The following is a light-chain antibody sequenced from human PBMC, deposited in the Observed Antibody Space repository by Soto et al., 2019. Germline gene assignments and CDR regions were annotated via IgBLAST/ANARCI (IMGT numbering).Light chain of an antibody. CDR2: DAS. CDR3: QQFKDYVWT. J-gene: IGKJ1*01. Sequence: DIPMTQSPSTLSASVGDRVTITCRASQTIERYMAWYQQKPGRAPSLIIYDASTLERGVPSRISGSGSGTEFTLIISNLQPDDFATYYCQQFKDYVWTFGQGTKV. V-gene: IGKV1-5*01. CDR1: QTIERY.